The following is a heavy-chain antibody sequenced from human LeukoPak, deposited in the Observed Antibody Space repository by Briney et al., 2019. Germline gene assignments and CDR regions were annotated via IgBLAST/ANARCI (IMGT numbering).Heavy chain of an antibody. J-gene: IGHJ4*02. CDR3: ARGGYYGSGSYSLDY. CDR2: ISSSSSYI. D-gene: IGHD3-10*01. CDR1: GFTFSSYG. V-gene: IGHV3-21*01. Sequence: PGRSLRLSCAASGFTFSSYGMHWVRQAPGKGLEWVSSISSSSSYIYYADSVKGRFTISRDNAKNSLYLQMNSLRAEDTAVYYCARGGYYGSGSYSLDYWGQGTLVTVSS.